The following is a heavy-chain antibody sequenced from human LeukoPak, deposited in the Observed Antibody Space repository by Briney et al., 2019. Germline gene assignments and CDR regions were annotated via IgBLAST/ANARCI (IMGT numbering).Heavy chain of an antibody. CDR3: ARGALGYDSSGYYYPPHYYYYYGMDV. J-gene: IGHJ6*02. CDR1: GGSISSYY. Sequence: PSETLSPTCTVSGGSISSYYWGWIRQPAGKGLEWIGRIYTSGSTNYNPSLKSRVTISVDTSKNQFSLKLSSVTAADTAVYYCARGALGYDSSGYYYPPHYYYYYGMDVWGQGTTVTVSS. CDR2: IYTSGST. D-gene: IGHD3-22*01. V-gene: IGHV4-4*07.